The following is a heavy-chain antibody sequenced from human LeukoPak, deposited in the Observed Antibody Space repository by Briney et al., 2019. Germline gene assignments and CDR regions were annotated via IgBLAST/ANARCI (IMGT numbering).Heavy chain of an antibody. J-gene: IGHJ4*02. CDR2: ISRSGDTI. CDR1: GFTFGYYY. D-gene: IGHD1-1*01. V-gene: IGHV3-11*01. CDR3: ARDHPSRNDGWPLFDY. Sequence: GGSLRLSCAASGFTFGYYYMSWIRQSAGKGLEWISYISRSGDTIYYGDSMRGRFTISRYNAKNSLYLQMNSLRAEDTAVYYCARDHPSRNDGWPLFDYWGQGALVTVSS.